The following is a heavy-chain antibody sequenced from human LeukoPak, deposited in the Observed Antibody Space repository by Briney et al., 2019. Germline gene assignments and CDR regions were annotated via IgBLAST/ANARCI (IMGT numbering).Heavy chain of an antibody. V-gene: IGHV3-30-3*01. CDR2: ISYDGSNK. D-gene: IGHD6-19*01. Sequence: GGSPRLSCAASGFTFSSYAMHWVRQAPGKGLEWVAVISYDGSNKCYADSVKGRFTISRDNSKNTLYLQMNSLRAEDTAVYYCARHGSSGWYWTVTNWFDPWGQGTLVTVSS. CDR1: GFTFSSYA. CDR3: ARHGSSGWYWTVTNWFDP. J-gene: IGHJ5*02.